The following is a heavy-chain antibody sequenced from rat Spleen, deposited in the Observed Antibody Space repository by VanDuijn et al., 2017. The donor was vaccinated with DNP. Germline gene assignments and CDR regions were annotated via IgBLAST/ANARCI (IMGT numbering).Heavy chain of an antibody. CDR2: VWYDGDT. Sequence: QVQLKESGPGLVQPSETLSLTCTVSGFSVTNYSVSWVRQPSGKGLEWMGRVWYDGDTSYTSSLRSRLSISRDTSKNQIFVKMNILQTEDTVTYYCARDRPMANVSPYGLDAWGQGTSVTVSS. D-gene: IGHD1-3*01. J-gene: IGHJ4*01. CDR3: ARDRPMANVSPYGLDA. CDR1: GFSVTNYS. V-gene: IGHV2-34*01.